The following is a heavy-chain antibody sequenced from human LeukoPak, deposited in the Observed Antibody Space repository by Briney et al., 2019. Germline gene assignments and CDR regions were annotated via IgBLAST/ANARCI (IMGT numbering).Heavy chain of an antibody. J-gene: IGHJ4*02. Sequence: SETLSLTCTVSSGSISSFYWSWIRPTPGEGLEWIGYIYYTGSTDYNPSLKCRVTISIDTSENQISLKLTSVTAADTAMYYCARELYSGSDYWGQGTLVTVSS. CDR3: ARELYSGSDY. CDR2: IYYTGST. V-gene: IGHV4-59*01. CDR1: SGSISSFY. D-gene: IGHD5-12*01.